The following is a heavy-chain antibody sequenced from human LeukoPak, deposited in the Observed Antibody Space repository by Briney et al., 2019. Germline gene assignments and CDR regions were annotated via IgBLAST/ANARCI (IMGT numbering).Heavy chain of an antibody. V-gene: IGHV3-48*04. CDR1: GFIFSSYS. CDR2: ISGTSFTI. J-gene: IGHJ4*02. D-gene: IGHD3-22*01. Sequence: QSGGSLRLSCTASGFIFSSYSMKWVRQAPGKGLEWVSFISGTSFTIKYADSVKGRFTISRDNAKNSLYLQMNSLRAEDTAVYYCARLRSGYYADYWGQGTLVTVSS. CDR3: ARLRSGYYADY.